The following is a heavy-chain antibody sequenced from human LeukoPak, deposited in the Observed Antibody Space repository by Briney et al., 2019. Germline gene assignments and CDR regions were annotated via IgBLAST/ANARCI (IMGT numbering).Heavy chain of an antibody. CDR3: AREGDYYDSRGSLPGY. CDR1: GYNFNKYG. D-gene: IGHD3-22*01. V-gene: IGHV1-69*04. Sequence: SVKVSCKASGYNFNKYGIAWVRQVPGQGLEWMGRIIPILGIANYAQKFQGRVTITADKSTSTAYMELSSLRSEDTAVYYCAREGDYYDSRGSLPGYWGQGTLVTVSS. J-gene: IGHJ4*02. CDR2: IIPILGIA.